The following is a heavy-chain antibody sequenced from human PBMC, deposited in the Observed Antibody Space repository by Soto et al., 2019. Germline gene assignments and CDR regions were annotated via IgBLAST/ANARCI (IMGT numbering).Heavy chain of an antibody. CDR1: GFTFSDYY. Sequence: PGGSLRLSCAASGFTFSDYYMSWIRQAPGKGLEWLSHISSSGSTISYADSVKGRFTFSRDNAKNSLYLQMNSLRVEDTAVYYCARFRQFTTSSAHFDYWGQGTLVTVSS. CDR3: ARFRQFTTSSAHFDY. D-gene: IGHD6-19*01. J-gene: IGHJ4*02. CDR2: ISSSGSTI. V-gene: IGHV3-11*01.